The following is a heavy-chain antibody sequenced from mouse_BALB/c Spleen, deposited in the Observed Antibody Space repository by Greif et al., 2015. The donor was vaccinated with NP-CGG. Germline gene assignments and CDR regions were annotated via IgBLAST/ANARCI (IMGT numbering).Heavy chain of an antibody. CDR1: GYTFTDYY. J-gene: IGHJ4*01. Sequence: LMESGHELVKPGASVKISCKASGYTFTDYYINWVKQKPGQGLEWIGWIYPGSGNTKYNEKFKGKATLTVDTSSSTAYMQLSSLTSEDTAVYFCARRTGTEAMDYWGQGTSVTVSS. CDR3: ARRTGTEAMDY. CDR2: IYPGSGNT. D-gene: IGHD4-1*01. V-gene: IGHV1-84*02.